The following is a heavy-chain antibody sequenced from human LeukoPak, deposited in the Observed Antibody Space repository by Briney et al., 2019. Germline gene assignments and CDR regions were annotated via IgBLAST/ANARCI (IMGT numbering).Heavy chain of an antibody. CDR1: GGSISSGGYS. Sequence: SQILSLTCAVSGGSISSGGYSWSWIRQPPGKGLEWIGYIYHSGSTYYNPSLKSRVTISVDRSKNQFSLKLSSVTAADTAVYYCARAYLAFDIWGQGTMVTVSS. CDR2: IYHSGST. V-gene: IGHV4-30-2*01. CDR3: ARAYLAFDI. J-gene: IGHJ3*02.